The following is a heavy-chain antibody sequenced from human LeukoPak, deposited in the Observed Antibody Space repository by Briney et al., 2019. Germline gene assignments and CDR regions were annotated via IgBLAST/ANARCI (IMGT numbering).Heavy chain of an antibody. Sequence: ASVKVSCKASGYTFTSYGISWVRQAPGQGLEWMGWISAYNGNTNYAQKLQGRVTMTTDTSTSTAYMELRSLRSDDTAVYYCARGVSSGWYSGYYYYYMDAWGKGTTVTVSS. J-gene: IGHJ6*03. CDR2: ISAYNGNT. CDR3: ARGVSSGWYSGYYYYYMDA. V-gene: IGHV1-18*01. D-gene: IGHD6-19*01. CDR1: GYTFTSYG.